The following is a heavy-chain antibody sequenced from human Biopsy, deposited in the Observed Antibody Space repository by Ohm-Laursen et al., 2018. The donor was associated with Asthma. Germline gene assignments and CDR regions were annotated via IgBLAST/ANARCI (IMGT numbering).Heavy chain of an antibody. CDR2: ISSSGSTK. CDR3: ARTFHFWSPYHAEHYQL. V-gene: IGHV3-11*04. Sequence: SLRLSCAPSGFSFSDYYMTRMRQAPGKGLEWVSSISSSGSTKYPAESVQGRFTISRDNAKNSLYLQMNSLRAEDTAVYYCARTFHFWSPYHAEHYQLWGQGTLVTVSS. CDR1: GFSFSDYY. D-gene: IGHD3-3*02. J-gene: IGHJ1*01.